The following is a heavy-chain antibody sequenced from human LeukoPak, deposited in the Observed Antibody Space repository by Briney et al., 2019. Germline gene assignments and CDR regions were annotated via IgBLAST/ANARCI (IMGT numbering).Heavy chain of an antibody. Sequence: SETLFLTCAVYGGSFSGYYWSWIRQPPGKGLEWIGEINHSGSTNYNPSLKSRVTISVDTSKNQFSPKLSSVTAADTAVYYCARGSNIVVVPAASDAFDIWGQGTMVTVSS. D-gene: IGHD2-2*01. CDR2: INHSGST. V-gene: IGHV4-34*01. J-gene: IGHJ3*02. CDR3: ARGSNIVVVPAASDAFDI. CDR1: GGSFSGYY.